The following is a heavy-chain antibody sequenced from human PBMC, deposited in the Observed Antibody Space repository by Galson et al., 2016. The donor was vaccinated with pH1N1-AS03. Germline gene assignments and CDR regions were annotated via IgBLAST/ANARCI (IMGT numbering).Heavy chain of an antibody. J-gene: IGHJ4*02. CDR1: GDSVSSNTAA. Sequence: CVISGDSVSSNTAAWNCIRQSPSRGLEWLGRTYYRSKWYNDYAVFVTSRITINPDTSKNQFSLQLNPVTPEDTAVYYCARDQLGAGPAFDYWGQGTLVTVSS. CDR2: TYYRSKWYN. V-gene: IGHV6-1*01. D-gene: IGHD1-26*01. CDR3: ARDQLGAGPAFDY.